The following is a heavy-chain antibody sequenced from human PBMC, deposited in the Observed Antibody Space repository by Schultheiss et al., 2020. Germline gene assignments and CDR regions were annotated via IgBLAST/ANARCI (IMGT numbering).Heavy chain of an antibody. CDR2: IDWDDDK. J-gene: IGHJ6*02. CDR1: GFSLSTSGMC. Sequence: SGPTLVKPTQTLTLTCTFSGFSLSTSGMCVSWIRQPPGKALEWLARIDWDDDKRYSPSLKSRLTITKDTSKNQVVLTMTNMDPVDTATYYCAHRGRYHYYYGMDVWGQGTTVTVSS. CDR3: AHRGRYHYYYGMDV. V-gene: IGHV2-5*08.